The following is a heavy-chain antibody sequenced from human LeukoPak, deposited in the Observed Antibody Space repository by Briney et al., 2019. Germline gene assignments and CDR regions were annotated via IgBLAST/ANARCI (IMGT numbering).Heavy chain of an antibody. Sequence: ASVKVSCRASGYTFINYGLSWVRQAPGQGLEWMGGISAYSGNTVYAQRLQGRVTMTIDTSTSTAYMELRSLRSDDTAVYYCARDVPAAMRSTLDSWGQGTLVTVSS. V-gene: IGHV1-18*01. CDR2: ISAYSGNT. D-gene: IGHD2-2*01. CDR1: GYTFINYG. CDR3: ARDVPAAMRSTLDS. J-gene: IGHJ4*02.